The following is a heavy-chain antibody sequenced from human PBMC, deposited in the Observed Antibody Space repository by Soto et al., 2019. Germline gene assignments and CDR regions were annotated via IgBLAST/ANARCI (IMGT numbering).Heavy chain of an antibody. J-gene: IGHJ6*02. CDR2: ISYDGSNK. V-gene: IGHV3-30-3*01. Sequence: GGSLRLSCAASGFTFSSYAMHWVRQAPGKGLEWVAVISYDGSNKYYADSVKGRFTISRDNSRNTLYLQMNSLRAEDTAVYYCARVLELSYFYYYYGMDVWGQGTTVTVSS. D-gene: IGHD1-7*01. CDR1: GFTFSSYA. CDR3: ARVLELSYFYYYYGMDV.